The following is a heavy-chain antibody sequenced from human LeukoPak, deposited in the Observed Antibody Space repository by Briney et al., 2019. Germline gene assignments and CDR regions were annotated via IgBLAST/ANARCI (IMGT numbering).Heavy chain of an antibody. CDR2: INPNSGGT. CDR3: ARDHGGLIMDSSLDS. J-gene: IGHJ4*02. CDR1: GYTFTGYY. D-gene: IGHD3-22*01. V-gene: IGHV1-2*02. Sequence: ASVKVSCKAPGYTFTGYYIHWVRQAPGQGLEWMGCINPNSGGTDYAQKFQGRVSMTRDTSISTAYMELSRLRSDDTAVYYCARDHGGLIMDSSLDSWGQGSLVTVSS.